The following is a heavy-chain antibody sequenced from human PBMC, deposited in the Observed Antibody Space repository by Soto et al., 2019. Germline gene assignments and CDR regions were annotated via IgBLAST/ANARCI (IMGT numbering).Heavy chain of an antibody. CDR2: ISWNSGSI. J-gene: IGHJ6*02. CDR3: AEDAQPQQLADYYYYGMDV. CDR1: GFTFDDYA. V-gene: IGHV3-9*01. D-gene: IGHD6-13*01. Sequence: PGGSLRLSCAASGFTFDDYAMHWVRQAPGKGLEWVSGISWNSGSIGYADSVKGRFTISRDNAKNSLYLQMNSLRAEDTALYYCAEDAQPQQLADYYYYGMDVWGQGTTVTVS.